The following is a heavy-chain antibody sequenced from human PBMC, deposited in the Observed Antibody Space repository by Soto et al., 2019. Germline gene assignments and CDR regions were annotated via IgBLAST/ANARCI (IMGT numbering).Heavy chain of an antibody. CDR3: ARSNSWAQVYHYYGMDV. Sequence: SETLSLTCTVSGGSISSYYWSWIRQSPGKGLEWIGQIYYSGSSYYKPSLMSRVTISVDTSKNQFSMKLSSVTAADTAVYYCARSNSWAQVYHYYGMDVWGQGTTVTVSS. CDR1: GGSISSYY. D-gene: IGHD6-13*01. J-gene: IGHJ6*02. V-gene: IGHV4-59*01. CDR2: IYYSGSS.